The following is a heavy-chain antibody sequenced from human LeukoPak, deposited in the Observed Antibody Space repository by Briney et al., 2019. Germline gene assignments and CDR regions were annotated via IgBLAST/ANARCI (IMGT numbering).Heavy chain of an antibody. Sequence: SLRLSCAASGFTFDDYAMHWVRQAPGKGVQGVSGISWNSGSIGYADSVKGRFTISRDNAKNSLYLQMNSLRAEDTALYYCAKDLNGDQGYYGMDVWGQGTTVTVSS. J-gene: IGHJ6*02. CDR3: AKDLNGDQGYYGMDV. V-gene: IGHV3-9*01. CDR2: ISWNSGSI. D-gene: IGHD4-17*01. CDR1: GFTFDDYA.